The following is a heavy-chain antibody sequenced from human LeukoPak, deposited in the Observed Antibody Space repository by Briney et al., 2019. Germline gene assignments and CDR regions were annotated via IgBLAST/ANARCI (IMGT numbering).Heavy chain of an antibody. D-gene: IGHD3-22*01. CDR3: AKSSHYYDSSGYYGYFQH. J-gene: IGHJ1*01. Sequence: PSQTLSLTCTVSGGSISSGSYYWSSIRQPAGKGLEWIGRIYTSGSTNYNPSLRSRVTISVDTSKNQFSLKLSSVTAADTAVYYCAKSSHYYDSSGYYGYFQHWGQGTLVTVSS. CDR1: GGSISSGSYY. CDR2: IYTSGST. V-gene: IGHV4-61*02.